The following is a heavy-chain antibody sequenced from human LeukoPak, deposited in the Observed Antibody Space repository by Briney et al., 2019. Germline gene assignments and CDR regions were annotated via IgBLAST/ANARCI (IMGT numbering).Heavy chain of an antibody. D-gene: IGHD1-26*01. Sequence: SQTLSLTCTVSAGSINSGDYYWGWIRQPPGKGLEWIASIYYSGSTYYNPSLKSRVTMSVDTSKNQLSLKLSSLTAADTAVYYCARHEYSGSYYGLSWFDPWGQGTLVTVSS. V-gene: IGHV4-39*01. CDR2: IYYSGST. CDR3: ARHEYSGSYYGLSWFDP. CDR1: AGSINSGDYY. J-gene: IGHJ5*02.